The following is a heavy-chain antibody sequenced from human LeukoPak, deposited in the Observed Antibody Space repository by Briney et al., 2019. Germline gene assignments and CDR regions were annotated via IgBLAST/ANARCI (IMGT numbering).Heavy chain of an antibody. V-gene: IGHV3-48*03. CDR2: ISGHGSTI. CDR1: GFTFSNYE. J-gene: IGHJ4*02. D-gene: IGHD3-22*01. Sequence: GGSLRLSCAASGFTFSNYEMSWVRQAPGKGLEWVSYISGHGSTIYYADSVKGRFTISRDNAKNSLYLQMNSLRAENTAVYYCARGTYYYERWGQGTLVTVSS. CDR3: ARGTYYYER.